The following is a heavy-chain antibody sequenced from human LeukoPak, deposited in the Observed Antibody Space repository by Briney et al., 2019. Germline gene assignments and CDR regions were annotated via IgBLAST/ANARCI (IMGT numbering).Heavy chain of an antibody. CDR1: GGSISSSSYY. V-gene: IGHV4-39*01. D-gene: IGHD2-2*02. CDR2: IYYSGST. J-gene: IGHJ6*02. CDR3: ARGGCSSTSCYRKYYYYYGMDV. Sequence: SETLSLTCTVSGGSISSSSYYWGWIRQPPGKGLEWIGSIYYSGSTYYNPSLKSRVTISVDTSKNQFSLKLSSVTAADTAVYYCARGGCSSTSCYRKYYYYYGMDVWGQGTTVTVSS.